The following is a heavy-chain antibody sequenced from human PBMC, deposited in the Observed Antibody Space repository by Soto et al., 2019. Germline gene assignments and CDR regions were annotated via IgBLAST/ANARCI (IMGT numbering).Heavy chain of an antibody. V-gene: IGHV3-30*18. CDR2: ISYDPSNY. CDR1: GFTFSSYG. Sequence: QVQLVESGGGVVQPGRSLRLSCAASGFTFSSYGIHWVRQAPGKGLEWVAAISYDPSNYIYRDSVKGRFTISRDNSKNTLYLQMNSLRAEDTAVYYCAKGVLENFDWLLRDWGQGTLVTVSS. J-gene: IGHJ4*02. CDR3: AKGVLENFDWLLRD. D-gene: IGHD3-9*01.